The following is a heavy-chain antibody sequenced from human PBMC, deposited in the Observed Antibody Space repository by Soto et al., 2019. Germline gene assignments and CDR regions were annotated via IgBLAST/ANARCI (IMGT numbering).Heavy chain of an antibody. V-gene: IGHV4-39*01. Sequence: PSETLSLTCTVSGGSISSSSYYWGWIRQPPGKGLEWIGSIYYSGSTYYNPSLKSRVTISVDTSKNQFSLKLSSVTAADTAVYYCARLAEMYLTIFGVVSDPGYYYMDVWGKGTTVTVSS. CDR2: IYYSGST. D-gene: IGHD3-3*01. CDR3: ARLAEMYLTIFGVVSDPGYYYMDV. J-gene: IGHJ6*03. CDR1: GGSISSSSYY.